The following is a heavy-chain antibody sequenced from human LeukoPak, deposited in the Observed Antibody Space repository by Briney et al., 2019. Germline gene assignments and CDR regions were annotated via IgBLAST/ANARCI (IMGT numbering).Heavy chain of an antibody. CDR1: GDFISPHR. Sequence: SETLSLTCTVSGDFISPHRLSWIRQPAGKGLEFVGRMAQSGNTDYNPSLRSRHTMSLDTSKKQFSLKLSSVPAADTAVYYCARDWEFCGGFSCYPYWYDSWGQGILVTVSS. D-gene: IGHD2-21*01. CDR2: MAQSGNT. V-gene: IGHV4-4*07. CDR3: ARDWEFCGGFSCYPYWYDS. J-gene: IGHJ5*01.